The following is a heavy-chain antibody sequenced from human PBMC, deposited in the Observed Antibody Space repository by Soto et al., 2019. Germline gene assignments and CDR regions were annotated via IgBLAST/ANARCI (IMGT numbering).Heavy chain of an antibody. CDR1: GFTFSTYS. V-gene: IGHV3-48*01. CDR3: VRESPELDY. CDR2: INSGSFTT. J-gene: IGHJ4*02. Sequence: EVQLVESGGDLVPPGGSLRLSCAASGFTFSTYSMNWVRQAPGKGLEWGAFINSGSFTTYYADSVKGRFTISRDNAKNSLYLQMDSLRAEDTAVYYCVRESPELDYWGQGTLVTVSS.